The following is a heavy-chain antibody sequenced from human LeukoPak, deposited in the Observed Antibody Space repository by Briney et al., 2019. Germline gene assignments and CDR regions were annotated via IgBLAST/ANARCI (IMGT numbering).Heavy chain of an antibody. CDR1: GFTFSTYS. CDR3: ARGGYSSSWWSDY. CDR2: ISSSSSYL. J-gene: IGHJ4*02. D-gene: IGHD6-13*01. Sequence: GGSLRLSYAASGFTFSTYSMNWVRQAPGKGLEWVSSISSSSSYLYYADSVKGRFTIPRDNAKNSLYLQMTSLRAEDTAVYYCARGGYSSSWWSDYWGQGTLVTVSS. V-gene: IGHV3-21*01.